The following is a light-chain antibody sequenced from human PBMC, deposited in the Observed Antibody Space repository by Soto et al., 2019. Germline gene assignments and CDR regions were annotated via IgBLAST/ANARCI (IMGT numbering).Light chain of an antibody. CDR3: QQYDSSPRT. CDR1: QSVSSNF. CDR2: GAS. Sequence: ENVLTQSPGTLSLSPGERATLSCRASQSVSSNFLAWYQQKPGQAPRLFIYGASNRATGIQDRFSGSGSGTDFTLTISRLEPEDFAVYYCQQYDSSPRTFGQGTKVEIK. V-gene: IGKV3-20*01. J-gene: IGKJ1*01.